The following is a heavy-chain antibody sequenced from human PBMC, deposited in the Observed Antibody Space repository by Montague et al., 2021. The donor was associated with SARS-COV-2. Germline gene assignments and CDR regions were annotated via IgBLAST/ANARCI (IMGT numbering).Heavy chain of an antibody. CDR1: GGSISNGSYP. CDR2: IFPGGSS. J-gene: IGHJ5*02. Sequence: TLSLTCSVSGGSISNGSYPWSWIRQPPGKGLVWIVYIFPGGSSYHNASLQSRVTISIDNSKIQLSLRLTSITAADTAEYFCARGGADFGDYGWLDPWGQGILVTVS. D-gene: IGHD4-17*01. CDR3: ARGGADFGDYGWLDP. V-gene: IGHV4-30-2*01.